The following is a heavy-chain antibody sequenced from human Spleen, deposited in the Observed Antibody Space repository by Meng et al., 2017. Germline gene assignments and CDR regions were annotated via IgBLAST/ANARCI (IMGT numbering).Heavy chain of an antibody. CDR3: ARGYCSGGSCYYFDY. J-gene: IGHJ4*02. CDR2: INHSGST. D-gene: IGHD2-15*01. Sequence: SETLSLTCAVYGGSFSGYYWSWIRQPPGKGLEWIGEINHSGSTNYNPSLKSRVTISVDTSKNQFSLKLSSVTAADTAVYYCARGYCSGGSCYYFDYWGQGTLVTVSS. CDR1: GGSFSGYY. V-gene: IGHV4-34*01.